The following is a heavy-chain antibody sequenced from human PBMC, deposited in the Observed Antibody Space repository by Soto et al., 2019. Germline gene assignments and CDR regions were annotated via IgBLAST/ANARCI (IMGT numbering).Heavy chain of an antibody. D-gene: IGHD3-22*01. Sequence: GASVKVSCKASGYSFTSYGISWVRQAPGQGLEWMGGIIPIFGTANYAQKFQGRVTITADESTSTAYMELSSLRSEDTAVYYCAAVGKWSYDSSGPYYFDYWGQGTLVTVSS. V-gene: IGHV1-69*13. CDR2: IIPIFGTA. J-gene: IGHJ4*02. CDR1: GYSFTSYG. CDR3: AAVGKWSYDSSGPYYFDY.